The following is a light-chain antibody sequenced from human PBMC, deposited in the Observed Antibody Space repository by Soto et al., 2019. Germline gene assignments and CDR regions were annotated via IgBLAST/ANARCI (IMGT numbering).Light chain of an antibody. CDR3: EQYNYWPPWT. V-gene: IGKV3-15*01. Sequence: EVVMTQSPATLSVSPGERATLSCRASQSVSSKLAWYQQRPGQAPRLLIYDASTRATDIPVRFSGSGSGTEFTLTISSLQSEDFAVYYCEQYNYWPPWTFGQGTKVEIK. J-gene: IGKJ1*01. CDR1: QSVSSK. CDR2: DAS.